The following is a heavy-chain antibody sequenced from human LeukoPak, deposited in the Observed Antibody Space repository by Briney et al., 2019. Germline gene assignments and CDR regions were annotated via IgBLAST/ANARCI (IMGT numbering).Heavy chain of an antibody. CDR3: AKAGVRYCSSTSCYTGHDAFDI. CDR1: GFTFSSYA. D-gene: IGHD2-2*02. V-gene: IGHV3-23*01. Sequence: PGGSLRLSCAASGFTFSSYAMSWVRQAPGKGLEWVSAISGSGGSTYYADSMKGRFTISRDNSKNTLYLQMNSLRAEDTAVYYCAKAGVRYCSSTSCYTGHDAFDIWGQGTMVTVSS. J-gene: IGHJ3*02. CDR2: ISGSGGST.